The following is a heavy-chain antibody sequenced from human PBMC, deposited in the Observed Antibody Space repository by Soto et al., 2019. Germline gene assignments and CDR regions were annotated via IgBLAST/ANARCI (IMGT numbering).Heavy chain of an antibody. J-gene: IGHJ4*02. CDR3: ARSLLQGDF. CDR1: GYTFIHYY. CDR2: INPNGGST. D-gene: IGHD2-21*01. Sequence: QVQLVQSGAEVKKPGASVKVSCKASGYTFIHYYIHWVRQAPGQGLEGMAIINPNGGSTNYAQKFRGRVTVTSDTSTTTVSMELNSLGSDDTAVYFCARSLLQGDFWGQGTLVTVSS. V-gene: IGHV1-46*01.